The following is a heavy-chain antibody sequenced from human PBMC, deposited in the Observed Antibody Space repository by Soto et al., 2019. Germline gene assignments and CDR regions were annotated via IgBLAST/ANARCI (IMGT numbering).Heavy chain of an antibody. CDR3: AKDMAAKVFGVGNHLDFEY. V-gene: IGHV3-43*01. D-gene: IGHD3-3*01. CDR1: GFTFDDYT. CDR2: ISWDGGST. Sequence: GGSLRLSCAASGFTFDDYTMHWVRQAPGKGLEWVSLISWDGGSTYYADSVKGRFTISRDNSKKSLYLQMNSLRTEDTALYYCAKDMAAKVFGVGNHLDFEYWGRETLVTI. J-gene: IGHJ4*02.